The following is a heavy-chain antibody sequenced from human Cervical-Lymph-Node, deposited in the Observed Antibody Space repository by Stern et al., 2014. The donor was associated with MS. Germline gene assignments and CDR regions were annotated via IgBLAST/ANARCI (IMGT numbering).Heavy chain of an antibody. CDR2: IYPYDSDT. CDR3: ARHVQGFDY. J-gene: IGHJ4*02. V-gene: IGHV5-51*01. Sequence: EVQLVQSGAEVKKPGESLKISCKLSGYSFTIYYIPWVRQTPGKGLEWMGVIYPYDSDTPSSPSCQGQVTISADKSITTAYLQWSSLRASDTAMYYCARHVQGFDYWGQGTLVTVSS. CDR1: GYSFTIYY.